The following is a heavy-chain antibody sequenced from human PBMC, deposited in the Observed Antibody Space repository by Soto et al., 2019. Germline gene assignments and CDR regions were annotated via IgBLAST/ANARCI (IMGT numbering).Heavy chain of an antibody. V-gene: IGHV4-59*06. CDR2: IYDGGST. CDR1: GGSISSYY. J-gene: IGHJ4*02. D-gene: IGHD6-19*01. CDR3: ASQATGWYPDY. Sequence: SETLSLTCTVSGGSISSYYWSWIRQHPGKGLEWIGYIYDGGSTYYNPSLKSRVTISVDTSKNQFSLKLSSVTAADTAVYYCASQATGWYPDYWGQGTLVTVSS.